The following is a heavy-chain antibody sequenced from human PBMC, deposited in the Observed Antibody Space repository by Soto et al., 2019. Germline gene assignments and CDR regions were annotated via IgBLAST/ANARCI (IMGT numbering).Heavy chain of an antibody. CDR2: ITGSGLTT. V-gene: IGHV3-23*01. J-gene: IGHJ4*02. Sequence: GGSLRLSCAASGFTFSSYAMSWVRQAPGKGLEWVSAITGSGLTTYYADSVKGRITISRDNSKNTLYLQMNSLRAEDTAVYYCARDLSVAGGGSAQDYWGQGTLVTVSS. D-gene: IGHD2-15*01. CDR1: GFTFSSYA. CDR3: ARDLSVAGGGSAQDY.